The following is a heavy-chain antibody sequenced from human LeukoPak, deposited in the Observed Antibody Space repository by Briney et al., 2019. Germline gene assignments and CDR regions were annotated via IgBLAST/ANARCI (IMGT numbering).Heavy chain of an antibody. J-gene: IGHJ4*02. Sequence: GGSLRLSCEATGFIFSSYAMHWVRQAPSKGLEWLTVISDDGSNTYYAESVKGRFTISRDNSKNTVYLQMSSLKTEDTAVYFCARERDVGYCSSFTCHAPAYWGQGSLVTVSS. D-gene: IGHD2-2*01. CDR2: ISDDGSNT. CDR1: GFIFSSYA. V-gene: IGHV3-30-3*01. CDR3: ARERDVGYCSSFTCHAPAY.